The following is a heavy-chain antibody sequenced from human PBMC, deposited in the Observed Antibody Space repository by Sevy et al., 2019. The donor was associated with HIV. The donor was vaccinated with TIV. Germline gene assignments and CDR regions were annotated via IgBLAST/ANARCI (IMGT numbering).Heavy chain of an antibody. D-gene: IGHD4-4*01. CDR3: ARDRGGSKSTPHYYYYYGMDV. Sequence: SETLSLTCTVSGGSISSYYWSWIRQPPGKGLEGIGYIYYSGSTNYNPSLKSRVTISVDTSKNQFSLKLSSVTAADTAVYYCARDRGGSKSTPHYYYYYGMDVWGQGTTVTVSS. CDR2: IYYSGST. CDR1: GGSISSYY. J-gene: IGHJ6*02. V-gene: IGHV4-59*01.